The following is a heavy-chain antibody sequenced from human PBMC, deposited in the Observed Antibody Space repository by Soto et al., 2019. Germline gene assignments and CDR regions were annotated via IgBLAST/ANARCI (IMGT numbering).Heavy chain of an antibody. J-gene: IGHJ6*02. Sequence: QVQLVQSGAEVKKPGSSVKVSCKASGGTFSSYAISWVRQAPGQGLEWMGGIIPIFGTANYAQKFQGRVTSTXEXLPSTAYMELSSLRSEDTAVYYGALGDSPYYYGMDVWGQGTTVTVSS. D-gene: IGHD3-16*01. CDR3: ALGDSPYYYGMDV. V-gene: IGHV1-69*05. CDR2: IIPIFGTA. CDR1: GGTFSSYA.